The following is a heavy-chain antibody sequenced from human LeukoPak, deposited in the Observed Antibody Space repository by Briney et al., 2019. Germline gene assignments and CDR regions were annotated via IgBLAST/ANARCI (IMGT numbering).Heavy chain of an antibody. CDR1: GGTFIKFV. D-gene: IGHD3-10*01. J-gene: IGHJ4*02. V-gene: IGHV1-69*10. Sequence: SVRVSFKGSGGTFIKFVLSWGRQGPGQGGEWMGGSIPMFGVTNYTQKFQGRVTITPDNSTHTAYMDLSGLRSDDTAVYYCAKDRAHKSDWYGDFDHWGQGTLVTVSS. CDR2: SIPMFGVT. CDR3: AKDRAHKSDWYGDFDH.